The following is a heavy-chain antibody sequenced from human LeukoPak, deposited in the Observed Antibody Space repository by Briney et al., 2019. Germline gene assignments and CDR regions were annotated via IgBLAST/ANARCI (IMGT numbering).Heavy chain of an antibody. Sequence: GGSLRLSCAASGFTFSNYWMHWVRHAPGKGLVWVSRINSHGSSTSHADSVKGRFTISRDNAKNTLYLQMNSLRAEDTAVFYCARGESYGIDYWGQGTLVTVSS. CDR1: GFTFSNYW. CDR3: ARGESYGIDY. V-gene: IGHV3-74*01. CDR2: INSHGSST. J-gene: IGHJ4*02. D-gene: IGHD1-26*01.